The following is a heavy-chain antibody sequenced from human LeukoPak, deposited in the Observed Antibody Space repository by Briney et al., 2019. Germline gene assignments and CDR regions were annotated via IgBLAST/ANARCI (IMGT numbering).Heavy chain of an antibody. V-gene: IGHV3-53*01. CDR3: ARAATLAGPFHY. D-gene: IGHD2-15*01. Sequence: GGSLRLSCAASGFIVSSSYMSWVRQAPGKGLEWVSTIYSGGSTYYADSVKSRFTISRDNSQNKLYLQMNSLRAEDTAVYYCARAATLAGPFHYWGQGTLVTVSA. CDR1: GFIVSSSY. CDR2: IYSGGST. J-gene: IGHJ4*02.